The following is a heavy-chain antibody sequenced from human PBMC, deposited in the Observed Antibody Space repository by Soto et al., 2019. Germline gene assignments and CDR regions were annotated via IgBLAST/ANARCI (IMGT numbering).Heavy chain of an antibody. J-gene: IGHJ6*02. D-gene: IGHD3-10*02. Sequence: QVQLVQSGAEVKEPGDSVRVSCEASGYTFTAYYIHWVRQAPGQGLEWMGWINPKFGDTTYAQDFQGRVSMTRDMSISPVYMELSSLTSDDTAIYYCARNMDYYYGRGSGNGHGVWGQGTTVTVFS. CDR2: INPKFGDT. CDR1: GYTFTAYY. V-gene: IGHV1-2*02. CDR3: ARNMDYYYGRGSGNGHGV.